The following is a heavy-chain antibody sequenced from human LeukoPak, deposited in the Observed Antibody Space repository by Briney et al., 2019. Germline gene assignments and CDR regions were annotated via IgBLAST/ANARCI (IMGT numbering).Heavy chain of an antibody. D-gene: IGHD1-7*01. CDR3: ARDEGTTVNYDPNWFDP. CDR2: FIPFVGIA. CDR1: GGTFSSYA. J-gene: IGHJ5*02. Sequence: SVKVSCKASGGTFSSYAISWVRQTPGQGLELMGRFIPFVGIANYAQKFQGRVTITAEKSTSTAYMELSSLRSEDTAVYYCARDEGTTVNYDPNWFDPWGQGTLVTVSS. V-gene: IGHV1-69*04.